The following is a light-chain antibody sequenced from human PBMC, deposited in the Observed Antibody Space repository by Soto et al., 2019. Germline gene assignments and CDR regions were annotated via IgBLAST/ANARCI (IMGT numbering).Light chain of an antibody. V-gene: IGKV3-15*01. J-gene: IGKJ5*01. CDR1: QSVSSSY. CDR2: GAS. Sequence: EIVLTQSPGTLSLSPGESATLSCLASQSVSSSYLAWYQQRPGQAPRLLIYGASTRATGVPARFSGRGSGTEFTLTISSLQSEDFAVYYCQQYTNWPPNTFGQGTRLEIK. CDR3: QQYTNWPPNT.